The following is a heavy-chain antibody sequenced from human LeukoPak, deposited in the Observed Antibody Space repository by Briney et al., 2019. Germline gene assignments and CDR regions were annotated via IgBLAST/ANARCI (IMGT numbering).Heavy chain of an antibody. D-gene: IGHD5-18*01. CDR2: IYTSGST. Sequence: PSETLSLTCTVSGGSISSYYWSWIRQPAGQGLERIGRIYTSGSTNYNPSLKSRVTLSVDTSENQFSLKLSSVTAADTAVYYCARGHYSYGYFDYWGQGTLVTVSS. CDR3: ARGHYSYGYFDY. CDR1: GGSISSYY. V-gene: IGHV4-4*07. J-gene: IGHJ4*02.